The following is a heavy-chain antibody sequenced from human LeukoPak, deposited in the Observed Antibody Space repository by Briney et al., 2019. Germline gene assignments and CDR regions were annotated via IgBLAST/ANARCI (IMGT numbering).Heavy chain of an antibody. V-gene: IGHV4-59*01. CDR3: ARAHSNDAFDI. J-gene: IGHJ3*02. CDR1: GGSISSYY. CDR2: IYYSGST. Sequence: SETLSLTCTVSGGSISSYYWSWIRQPPGKGLEWIGYIYYSGSTNYNPSLKSRVTISVDTSKNQFSLKLSSVTAADTAVYYCARAHSNDAFDIWGQGTMVTVSS. D-gene: IGHD2-21*01.